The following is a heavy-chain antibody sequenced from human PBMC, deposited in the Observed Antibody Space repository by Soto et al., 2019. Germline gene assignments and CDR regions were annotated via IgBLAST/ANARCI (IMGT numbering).Heavy chain of an antibody. V-gene: IGHV3-74*01. CDR1: GFTFSSYW. CDR2: INSDGSST. J-gene: IGHJ4*02. D-gene: IGHD2-15*01. CDR3: VRTSLVVAAATREDY. Sequence: EVQLVESGGGLVQPGGSLRLSCAASGFTFSSYWMHWVRQAPGKGLVWVSRINSDGSSTSYADSVKGRFTISRDNAKNTLYLQINSLRPDDTAVYYCVRTSLVVAAATREDYWGQGTLVTVSS.